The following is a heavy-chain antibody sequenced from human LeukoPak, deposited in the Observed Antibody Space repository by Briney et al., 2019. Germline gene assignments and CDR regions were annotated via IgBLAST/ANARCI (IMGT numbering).Heavy chain of an antibody. J-gene: IGHJ6*02. V-gene: IGHV4-39*07. CDR2: IYYGGST. CDR3: ARDDRYFDPGVYYYYGMDV. CDR1: GGSISSSSYY. Sequence: PSETLSLTCTVSGGSISSSSYYWGWIRQPPGKGLEWIGSIYYGGSTYYNPSLKSRVTISVDTSKNQFSLKLSSVTAADTAVYYCARDDRYFDPGVYYYYGMDVWGQGTTVTVSS. D-gene: IGHD3-9*01.